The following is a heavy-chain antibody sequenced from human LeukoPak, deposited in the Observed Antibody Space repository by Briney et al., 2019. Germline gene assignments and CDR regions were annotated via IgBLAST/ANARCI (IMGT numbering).Heavy chain of an antibody. D-gene: IGHD3-16*02. CDR3: ARTFYDYVWGSYRYTEFDY. CDR2: IYHSGST. J-gene: IGHJ4*02. V-gene: IGHV4-38-2*01. Sequence: SETLSLTCAVSGYSISSGYYWGWIRQPPGKGLEWIGSIYHSGSTYYNPSLKSRVTISVDTSKNQFSLELSSVTAADTAVYYCARTFYDYVWGSYRYTEFDYWGQGTLVTVSS. CDR1: GYSISSGYY.